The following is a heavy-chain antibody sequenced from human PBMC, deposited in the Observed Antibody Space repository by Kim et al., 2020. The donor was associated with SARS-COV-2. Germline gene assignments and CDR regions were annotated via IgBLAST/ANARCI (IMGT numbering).Heavy chain of an antibody. CDR3: ARGKWDCSSTSCEFAYYY. CDR1: GGSFSGYY. D-gene: IGHD2-2*01. Sequence: SETLSLTCAVYGGSFSGYYWSWIRQPPGKGLEWIGEINHSGSTNYNPSLKSRVTISVDTSKNQFSLKLSSVTAADTAVYYCARGKWDCSSTSCEFAYYY. J-gene: IGHJ6*01. V-gene: IGHV4-34*01. CDR2: INHSGST.